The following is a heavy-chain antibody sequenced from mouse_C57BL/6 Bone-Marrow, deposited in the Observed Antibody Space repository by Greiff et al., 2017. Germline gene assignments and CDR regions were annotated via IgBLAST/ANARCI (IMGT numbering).Heavy chain of an antibody. V-gene: IGHV5-12*01. D-gene: IGHD2-5*01. Sequence: EVKLEESGGGLVQPGGSLKLSCAASGFTFSDYYMYWVRQTPEKRLEWVAYISNGGGSTYYPDTVKGRFTISRDNAKNTLYLQMSRLKSEDTAMYYCARVYSNYGAMDYWGQGTSVTVSS. J-gene: IGHJ4*01. CDR1: GFTFSDYY. CDR3: ARVYSNYGAMDY. CDR2: ISNGGGST.